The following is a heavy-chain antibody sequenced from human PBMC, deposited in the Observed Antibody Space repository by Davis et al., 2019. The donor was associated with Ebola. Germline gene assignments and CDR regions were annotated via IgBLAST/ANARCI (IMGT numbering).Heavy chain of an antibody. J-gene: IGHJ6*02. CDR3: GPTGRLTYGLDV. Sequence: GESLKISCTGSGFTFNNYPLTWVRQTSGKGLEWISTIGVNDVETFYADSVKGRFTISRDSSQNTVYLQMNSLRPEDTAVYFCGPTGRLTYGLDVWGQETTVTVSS. D-gene: IGHD1-26*01. CDR2: IGVNDVET. V-gene: IGHV3-23*01. CDR1: GFTFNNYP.